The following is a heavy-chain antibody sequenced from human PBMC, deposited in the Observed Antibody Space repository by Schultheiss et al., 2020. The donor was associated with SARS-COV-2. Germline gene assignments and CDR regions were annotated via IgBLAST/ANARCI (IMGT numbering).Heavy chain of an antibody. V-gene: IGHV3-23*01. J-gene: IGHJ2*01. CDR1: GFTFSSYA. Sequence: GGSLRLSCAASGFTFSSYAMSWVRQAPGKGLEWVSAISGSGGSTYYADSVKGRFTISRDNSKNTLYLQMNSLRAGDTAVYYCARAAGRGMATIKPWYFDLWGRGTLVTVAS. CDR3: ARAAGRGMATIKPWYFDL. D-gene: IGHD5-24*01. CDR2: ISGSGGST.